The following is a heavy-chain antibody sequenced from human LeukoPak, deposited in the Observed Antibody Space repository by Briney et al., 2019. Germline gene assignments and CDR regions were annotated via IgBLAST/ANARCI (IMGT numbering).Heavy chain of an antibody. D-gene: IGHD3-16*01. CDR3: VKGRRGVSYVHYCDS. CDR1: GLNFSRYA. Sequence: PGTSLTLSCSVSGLNFSRYAMHWVRQAPGKGLEWVGVISSDETNQFYADSVKGQFTISRDNSNNTVFLNMNTLRPDDTAIYYCVKGRRGVSYVHYCDSGGGGALVTVS. J-gene: IGHJ4*02. CDR2: ISSDETNQ. V-gene: IGHV3-30*18.